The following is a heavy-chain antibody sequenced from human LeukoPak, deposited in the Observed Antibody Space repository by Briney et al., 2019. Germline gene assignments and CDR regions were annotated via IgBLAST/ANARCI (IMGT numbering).Heavy chain of an antibody. D-gene: IGHD2-8*01. J-gene: IGHJ4*02. V-gene: IGHV1-69*13. CDR2: IIPIFGTA. CDR1: GGTFSSYA. CDR3: AKGLMVYAIHLDY. Sequence: SVKVSCKASGGTFSSYAISWVRQAPGQGLEWMGGIIPIFGTANYAQKFQGRVTITADESTSTAYMELSRLRSDDTAVYYCAKGLMVYAIHLDYWGQGTLVTVSS.